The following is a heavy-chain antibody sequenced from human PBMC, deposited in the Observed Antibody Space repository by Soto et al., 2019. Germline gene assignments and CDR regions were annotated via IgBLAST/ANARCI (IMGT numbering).Heavy chain of an antibody. J-gene: IGHJ5*02. V-gene: IGHV3-21*01. D-gene: IGHD6-19*01. CDR3: ARDLYSSGWLTGFDP. CDR1: GFTFSSYS. CDR2: ISSSSSYI. Sequence: GGSLRLSCAASGFTFSSYSMNWVRQAPGKGLEWVSSISSSSSYIYYADSVKGRFTISRDNSKNSVYLQMNSLRAEDTAVYYCARDLYSSGWLTGFDPWGQGTLVTVAS.